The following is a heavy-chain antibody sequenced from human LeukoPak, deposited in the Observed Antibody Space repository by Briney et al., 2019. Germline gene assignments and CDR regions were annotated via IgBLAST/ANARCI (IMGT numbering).Heavy chain of an antibody. D-gene: IGHD6-13*01. CDR3: AKDGDGGSSSWYFDY. Sequence: PGRSLRLSCAASGFTFDDYAMHWVRQAPGKGLEWVSGISWNSGSIGYADSVKGRFTISRDNAKNSLYLQMNSLRAEDTALYYCAKDGDGGSSSWYFDYWGQGTLVTVSP. CDR1: GFTFDDYA. J-gene: IGHJ4*02. V-gene: IGHV3-9*01. CDR2: ISWNSGSI.